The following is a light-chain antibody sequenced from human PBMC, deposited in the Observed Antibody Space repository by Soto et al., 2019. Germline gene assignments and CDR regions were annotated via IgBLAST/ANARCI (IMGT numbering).Light chain of an antibody. V-gene: IGKV3-20*01. Sequence: EIVLTQSPGTLSLSPGERATLSCRASQSVSSSYLAWYQQKPGQAPRLLIYGASSRATGIPDRFSGSGSGTDFTLTISRSEPEDFAVYYCQQYGSSPPYTFGQGTKLEIK. CDR2: GAS. CDR1: QSVSSSY. J-gene: IGKJ2*01. CDR3: QQYGSSPPYT.